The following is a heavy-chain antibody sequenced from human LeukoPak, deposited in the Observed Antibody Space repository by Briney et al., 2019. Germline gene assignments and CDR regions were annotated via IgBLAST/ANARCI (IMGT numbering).Heavy chain of an antibody. CDR1: GFTFSSYS. CDR3: ARDPPAPMVRGVTITGNWFDP. J-gene: IGHJ5*02. D-gene: IGHD3-10*01. V-gene: IGHV3-33*01. CDR2: IWYDGSNK. Sequence: GGSLRLSCAASGFTFSSYSMHWVRQAPGKGLEWVAVIWYDGSNKYYADSVKGRFTISRDNAKNSLYLQMNSLRAEDTAVYYCARDPPAPMVRGVTITGNWFDPWGQGTLVTVSS.